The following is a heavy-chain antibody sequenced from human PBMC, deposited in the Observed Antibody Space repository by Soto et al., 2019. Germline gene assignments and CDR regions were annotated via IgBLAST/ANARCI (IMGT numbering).Heavy chain of an antibody. CDR2: IYSGGST. V-gene: IGHV3-53*01. D-gene: IGHD2-21*02. J-gene: IGHJ6*02. CDR3: ARDRVGTYYYYGMDV. Sequence: EVQLVESGGGLIQPGGSLRLSCAASGFTVSSNYMSWVRQAPGQGLEWVSVIYSGGSTYYTDSVKGRFTISRDNSKNTLYLQMNSMRAEDTAVYYCARDRVGTYYYYGMDVWGQGTTVTVSS. CDR1: GFTVSSNY.